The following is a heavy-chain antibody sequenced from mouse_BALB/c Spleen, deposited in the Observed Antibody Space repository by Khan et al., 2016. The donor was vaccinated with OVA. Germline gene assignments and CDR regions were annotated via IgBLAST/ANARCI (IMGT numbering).Heavy chain of an antibody. CDR3: ARTARIKY. J-gene: IGHJ2*01. V-gene: IGHV3-2*02. CDR1: GYSITSGYG. CDR2: ISYSGST. Sequence: EVELVESGPGLVKPSQSLSLTCTVTGYSITSGYGWNWIRQFPGNKLEWMGYISYSGSTNSNPSLKSRISITRATSKNQFFLQLNSVTTEDTATYYCARTARIKYWGQGTTLTVSS. D-gene: IGHD1-2*01.